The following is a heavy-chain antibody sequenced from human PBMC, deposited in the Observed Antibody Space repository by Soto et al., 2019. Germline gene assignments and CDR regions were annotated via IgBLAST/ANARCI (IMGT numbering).Heavy chain of an antibody. CDR3: TRRFSDGWYSDY. Sequence: QVQLVESGGGVVQPGRSLRLSCAASGFIFSGYGMHWVRQAPGKGLEWVAVIWYDGSNENYADSVKGRFTISRDNSKNTLYLQMNGRRAEDTAVYYCTRRFSDGWYSDYWGQGTLVTVSS. V-gene: IGHV3-33*01. CDR1: GFIFSGYG. D-gene: IGHD6-19*01. J-gene: IGHJ4*02. CDR2: IWYDGSNE.